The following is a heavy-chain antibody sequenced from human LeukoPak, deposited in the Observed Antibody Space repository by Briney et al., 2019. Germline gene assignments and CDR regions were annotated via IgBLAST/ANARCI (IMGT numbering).Heavy chain of an antibody. CDR3: ARVYCSGGSCYSDY. CDR1: GGSISSHY. Sequence: SETLSLTCTVSGGSISSHYWSWIRQPPGKGLEWIGYIYYSGSTNYNPSLKSRVTISVDTSKNQFSLKLSSVTAADTAVYYCARVYCSGGSCYSDYWGQGTLVTVSS. V-gene: IGHV4-59*11. CDR2: IYYSGST. J-gene: IGHJ4*02. D-gene: IGHD2-15*01.